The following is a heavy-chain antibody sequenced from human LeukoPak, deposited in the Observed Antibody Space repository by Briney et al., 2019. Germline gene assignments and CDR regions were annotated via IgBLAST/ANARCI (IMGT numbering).Heavy chain of an antibody. CDR1: GGTFSSYA. CDR3: ARDGGPERGLYY. V-gene: IGHV1-69*05. CDR2: IIPIFGTA. J-gene: IGHJ4*02. D-gene: IGHD1-14*01. Sequence: ASVKVPCKASGGTFSSYAISWVRQAPGQGLEWMGGIIPIFGTANYAQKFQGRVTITTDESTSTAYMELSSLRSEDTAVYYCARDGGPERGLYYWGQGTLVTVSS.